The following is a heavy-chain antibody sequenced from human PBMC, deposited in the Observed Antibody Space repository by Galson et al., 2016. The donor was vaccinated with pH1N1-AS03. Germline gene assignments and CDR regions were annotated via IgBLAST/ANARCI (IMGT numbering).Heavy chain of an antibody. Sequence: SLRLSCAASGFTISGSAMHWVRQVPGKGLEWVGRMRSKLANDATVYSESVKGRFTISRDDSKNTAYLQMNSLKTEDTAVYYCTRPRSCGLDCYTEPWGQGTLVTVSS. J-gene: IGHJ5*02. D-gene: IGHD2-21*02. CDR1: GFTISGSA. CDR3: TRPRSCGLDCYTEP. CDR2: MRSKLANDAT. V-gene: IGHV3-73*01.